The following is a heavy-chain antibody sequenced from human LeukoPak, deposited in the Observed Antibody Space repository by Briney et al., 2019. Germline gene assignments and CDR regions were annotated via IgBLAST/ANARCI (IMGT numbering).Heavy chain of an antibody. CDR3: GLGIAAFGTYNFDY. V-gene: IGHV4-59*08. J-gene: IGHJ4*02. Sequence: SEPLSLTCTVSGGSINRYYWSGIRQPPGEGLEWLVYVYFAGYTAYKPSLKGPLTISMDTSKNQFSLILTSVTAADTAVYFCGLGIAAFGTYNFDYRGQGTQVTVSS. D-gene: IGHD6-13*01. CDR1: GGSINRYY. CDR2: VYFAGYT.